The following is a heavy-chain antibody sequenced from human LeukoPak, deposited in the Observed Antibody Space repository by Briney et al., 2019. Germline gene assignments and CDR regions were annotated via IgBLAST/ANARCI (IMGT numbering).Heavy chain of an antibody. V-gene: IGHV1-69*13. D-gene: IGHD5-24*01. J-gene: IGHJ6*03. Sequence: SVKVSCKASGYTFTSYGISWVRQAPGQGLEWMGGIIPIFGTANYAQKFQGRVTITADESTSTAYMELSSLRSEDTAVYYCARDDPGRWYYMDVWGKGTTVTVSS. CDR1: GYTFTSYG. CDR3: ARDDPGRWYYMDV. CDR2: IIPIFGTA.